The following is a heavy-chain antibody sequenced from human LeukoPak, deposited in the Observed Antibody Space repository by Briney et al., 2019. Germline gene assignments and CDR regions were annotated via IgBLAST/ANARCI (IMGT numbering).Heavy chain of an antibody. CDR3: ARSTGPIDY. J-gene: IGHJ4*02. V-gene: IGHV6-1*01. CDR1: GDSVSSNSAA. Sequence: SQTLSLTCAISGDSVSSNSAAWNWIRQSPSRGLEWLGRTYYRSKWYTYYAASVRSRIAINRDTSKNQFSLQLNSVTPEDTAVYYCARSTGPIDYWGQGTLATVSS. CDR2: TYYRSKWYT. D-gene: IGHD1-1*01.